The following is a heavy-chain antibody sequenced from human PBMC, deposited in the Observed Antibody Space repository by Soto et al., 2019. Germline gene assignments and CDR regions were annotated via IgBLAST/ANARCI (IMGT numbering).Heavy chain of an antibody. CDR3: VRAVESSSWNSGLDP. Sequence: TSETLSLTCSVSGGSINSANSYWSWVRQPSGKGLEWIGYIYHTGSTYYKPSLKSRLSISVDTANNQFSLRLTSVTAADTAMYYWVRAVESSSWNSGLDPGG. CDR2: IYHTGST. V-gene: IGHV4-30-4*01. D-gene: IGHD1-7*01. CDR1: GGSINSANSY. J-gene: IGHJ5*02.